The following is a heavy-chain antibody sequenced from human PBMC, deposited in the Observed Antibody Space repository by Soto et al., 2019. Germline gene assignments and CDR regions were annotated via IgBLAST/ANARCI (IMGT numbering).Heavy chain of an antibody. D-gene: IGHD6-13*01. CDR3: ASSGYSSSWVGYYYGMDV. CDR2: IIPIFGTA. Sequence: QVQLVQSGAEVKKPGSSVKVSCKASGGTFSSYAISWVRQAPGQGLEWMGGIIPIFGTANYAQKFQGRVTITADESTITAYMELSSLRSEDTAVYYCASSGYSSSWVGYYYGMDVWGQGTTVTVSS. V-gene: IGHV1-69*01. CDR1: GGTFSSYA. J-gene: IGHJ6*02.